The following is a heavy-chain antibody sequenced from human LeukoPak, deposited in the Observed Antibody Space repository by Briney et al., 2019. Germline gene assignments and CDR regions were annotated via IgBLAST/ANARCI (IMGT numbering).Heavy chain of an antibody. CDR3: AKARAAPRPYCTNGVCYTLEGFDY. CDR2: IIPIFGTA. V-gene: IGHV1-69*13. CDR1: VGTFSSYA. J-gene: IGHJ4*02. Sequence: ASVKVSCKASVGTFSSYAISWVRQAPGQGLEWMGGIIPIFGTANYAQKFQGRVTITADESTSTAYMELSSLRSEDTAVYFCAKARAAPRPYCTNGVCYTLEGFDYWGQGTLVTVSS. D-gene: IGHD2-8*01.